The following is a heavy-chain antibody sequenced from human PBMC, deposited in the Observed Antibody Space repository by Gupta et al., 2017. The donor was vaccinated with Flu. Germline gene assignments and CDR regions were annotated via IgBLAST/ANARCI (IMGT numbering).Heavy chain of an antibody. CDR3: TTGKWLRSYYFDY. V-gene: IGHV3-15*01. D-gene: IGHD5-12*01. J-gene: IGHJ4*02. Sequence: APGKGLEWVGCIKSKTDGGTTDYAAPVKGRFTISRDDSKNTLYLQMNSLKTEDTAVYYCTTGKWLRSYYFDYWGQGTLVTVSS. CDR2: IKSKTDGGTT.